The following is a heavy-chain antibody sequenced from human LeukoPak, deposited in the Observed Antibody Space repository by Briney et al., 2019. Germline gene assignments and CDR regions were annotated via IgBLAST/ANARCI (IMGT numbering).Heavy chain of an antibody. D-gene: IGHD4-23*01. CDR1: GGSVSSYY. CDR3: ASFHGGNSGEDAFDI. CDR2: IYYSGST. Sequence: SETLSLTCTVSGGSVSSYYWSWIRQPPGKGLEWIGYIYYSGSTYYNPSLKSRVTISVDTSKNQFSLKLSSVTAADTAVYYCASFHGGNSGEDAFDIWGQGTMVTVSS. V-gene: IGHV4-59*08. J-gene: IGHJ3*02.